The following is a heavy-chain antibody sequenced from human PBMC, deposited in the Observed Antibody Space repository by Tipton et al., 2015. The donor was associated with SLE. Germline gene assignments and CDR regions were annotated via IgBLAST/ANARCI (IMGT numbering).Heavy chain of an antibody. J-gene: IGHJ4*02. D-gene: IGHD1-26*01. CDR2: IYYSGST. CDR1: GGSISSSSSY. Sequence: TLSLTCTVSGGSISSSSSYWGWIRQPPGKGLEWIVSIYYSGSTYYNPSLKSRVTISVDTSKNQFSLKLSSVTAADTAVYYCARGRLGDSQHHFDYWGQGTLVTVSS. V-gene: IGHV4-39*07. CDR3: ARGRLGDSQHHFDY.